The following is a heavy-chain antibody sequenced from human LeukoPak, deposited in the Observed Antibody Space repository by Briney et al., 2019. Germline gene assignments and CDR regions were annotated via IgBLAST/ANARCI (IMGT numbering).Heavy chain of an antibody. CDR1: GFTFSNAW. D-gene: IGHD2-2*01. V-gene: IGHV3-15*01. CDR2: IKSKTDGGTT. CDR3: TTAPSGSIVVAPAAINYYGMDV. Sequence: PGGSLRLSCAASGFTFSNAWMSWVRQAPGKGLEWVGRIKSKTDGGTTDYAAPVKGRFTISRDDSKNTLYLQMNSLKTEDTAVYYCTTAPSGSIVVAPAAINYYGMDVWGQGTTVTVSS. J-gene: IGHJ6*02.